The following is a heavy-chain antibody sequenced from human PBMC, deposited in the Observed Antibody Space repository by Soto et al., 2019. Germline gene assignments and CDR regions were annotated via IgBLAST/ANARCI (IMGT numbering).Heavy chain of an antibody. D-gene: IGHD3-9*01. CDR2: ISAYNGNT. CDR3: ARDYYDIFTGHPNPDAFDI. J-gene: IGHJ3*02. V-gene: IGHV1-18*01. CDR1: GYTFTSYG. Sequence: ASVKVSCKASGYTFTSYGISWVRQAPGQGLEWMGWISAYNGNTNYAQKLQGRVTMTTDTSTSTAYMELRSLRSDDTAVYYCARDYYDIFTGHPNPDAFDIWGQGTMVTVSS.